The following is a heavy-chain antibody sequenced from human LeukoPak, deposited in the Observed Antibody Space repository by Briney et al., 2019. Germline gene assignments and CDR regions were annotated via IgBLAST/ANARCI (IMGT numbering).Heavy chain of an antibody. D-gene: IGHD4-17*01. CDR1: GFTFSSYA. Sequence: PGGSLRLSCAASGFTFSSYAMHWVRQAPGKGLEWVSYISSSSSTIYYADSVKGRFTISRDNAKNSLYLQMNSLRAEDTAVYYCAKDQTTVTTRSGAFDIWGQGTMVTVSS. J-gene: IGHJ3*02. CDR3: AKDQTTVTTRSGAFDI. CDR2: ISSSSSTI. V-gene: IGHV3-48*04.